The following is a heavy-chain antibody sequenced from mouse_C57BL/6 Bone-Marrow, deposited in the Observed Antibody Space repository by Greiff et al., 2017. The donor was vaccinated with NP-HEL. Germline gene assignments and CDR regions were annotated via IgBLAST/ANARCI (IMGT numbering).Heavy chain of an antibody. CDR3: ARRPSITTVFDY. Sequence: QVQLKESGAELAKPGASVKLSCKASGYTFTSYWMHWVKQRPGQGLEWIGYINPSSGYTKYNQKFKDKATLTADKSSSTASMQLSSLTYADSAVYYCARRPSITTVFDYWGQGTTLTVSS. CDR2: INPSSGYT. J-gene: IGHJ2*01. CDR1: GYTFTSYW. V-gene: IGHV1-7*01. D-gene: IGHD1-1*01.